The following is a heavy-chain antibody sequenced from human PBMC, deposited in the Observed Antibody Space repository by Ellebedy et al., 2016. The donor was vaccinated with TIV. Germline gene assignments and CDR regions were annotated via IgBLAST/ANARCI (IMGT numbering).Heavy chain of an antibody. CDR3: ARQISDSFDY. D-gene: IGHD2-15*01. CDR2: IKEDESEK. J-gene: IGHJ4*02. Sequence: PGGSLRLSCAASGFTSSDFWTSWVRQAPGKGLEWVANIKEDESEKYYVYSVKSRFTISRDNAKNSLYLQMNSLRTEDTAVYYCARQISDSFDYWGQGTLVTASS. CDR1: GFTSSDFW. V-gene: IGHV3-7*03.